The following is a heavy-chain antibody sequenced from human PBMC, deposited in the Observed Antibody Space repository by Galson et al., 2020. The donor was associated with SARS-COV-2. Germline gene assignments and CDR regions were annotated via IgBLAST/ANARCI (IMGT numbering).Heavy chain of an antibody. D-gene: IGHD1-26*01. J-gene: IGHJ4*02. CDR2: IKNTGST. CDR3: AKVSGSYDAEY. CDR1: GDSVNSAGYY. Sequence: SENLSLTCTVSGDSVNSAGYYWSWIRQHPEKGLEWIGYIKNTGSTYYNPSHKSRISISIDTPKNQFSLNLSSVTAADTAVYYCAKVSGSYDAEYCVQGTLVSVSS. V-gene: IGHV4-31*03.